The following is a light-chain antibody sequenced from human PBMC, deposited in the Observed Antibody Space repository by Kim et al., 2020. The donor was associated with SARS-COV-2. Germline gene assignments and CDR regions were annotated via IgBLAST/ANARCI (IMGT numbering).Light chain of an antibody. Sequence: DIQMTQSPSTLSASVGDRVTITCRASQSISSWLAWYQQKAGKAPKLLIYDASSLASGVSSRFSGSGSGTEFTLTISSLQPDDFAIYYCQQYHSYRTFGQGTKVDIK. V-gene: IGKV1-5*01. CDR3: QQYHSYRT. CDR1: QSISSW. J-gene: IGKJ1*01. CDR2: DAS.